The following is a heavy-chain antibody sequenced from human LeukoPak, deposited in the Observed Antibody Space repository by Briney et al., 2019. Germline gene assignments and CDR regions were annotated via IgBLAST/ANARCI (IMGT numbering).Heavy chain of an antibody. CDR2: INAGNGNT. CDR3: ARAGGYCSGGSCYSASNGMDV. D-gene: IGHD2-15*01. J-gene: IGHJ6*02. Sequence: GSSVKVSCKASGGTFTSYAMHWVRQAPGQRLEWMGWINAGNGNTKYSQKFQGRVTITRDTSASTAYMELSSLRSEDTAVYYCARAGGYCSGGSCYSASNGMDVWGQGTTVTVSS. V-gene: IGHV1-3*01. CDR1: GGTFTSYA.